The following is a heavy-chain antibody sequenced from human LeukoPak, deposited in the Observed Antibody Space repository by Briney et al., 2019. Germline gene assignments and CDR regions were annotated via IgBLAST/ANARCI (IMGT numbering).Heavy chain of an antibody. V-gene: IGHV1-2*02. CDR2: INPNSGGT. CDR3: ARYSLPGISRYVNWFDP. J-gene: IGHJ5*02. D-gene: IGHD6-13*01. Sequence: ASVKVSCKASGYTFTGYYMHWVRQAPGQGLEWMGWINPNSGGTNYAQKFQGRVTMTRDTSISTAYMELSRLRSDDTAVYYCARYSLPGISRYVNWFDPWGQGTLVTVSS. CDR1: GYTFTGYY.